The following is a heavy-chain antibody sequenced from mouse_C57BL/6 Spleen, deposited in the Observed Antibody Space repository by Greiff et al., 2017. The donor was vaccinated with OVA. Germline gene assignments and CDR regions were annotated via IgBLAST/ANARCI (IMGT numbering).Heavy chain of an antibody. J-gene: IGHJ3*01. V-gene: IGHV14-3*01. D-gene: IGHD2-4*01. CDR3: ARDDYVSAGFAY. CDR1: GFTITNTY. CDR2: IDPAHGNT. Sequence: VQLQQSVAELVRPGASVKLSCTASGFTITNTYMHWVKQRPEQGLEWIGRIDPAHGNTNYAPKFKGKATITADTSSNTAYLQLSSLTSEDTAINYCARDDYVSAGFAYWGQGTLVTVSA.